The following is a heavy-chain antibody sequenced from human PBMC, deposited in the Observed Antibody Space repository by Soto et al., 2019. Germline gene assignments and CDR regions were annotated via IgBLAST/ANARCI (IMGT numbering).Heavy chain of an antibody. V-gene: IGHV4-30-4*01. CDR3: ARGYCSGGSCYSGYYYYGMDV. Sequence: QVQLQESGPGLVKPSQTLSLTCTVSGGSISSGDYYWSWIRQPPGKGLEWIGYIYYSGSTYYNPSLKSRVTISVDPSKNQFSLKLSSVTAADTAVYYCARGYCSGGSCYSGYYYYGMDVWGQGTTVTVSS. J-gene: IGHJ6*02. D-gene: IGHD2-15*01. CDR1: GGSISSGDYY. CDR2: IYYSGST.